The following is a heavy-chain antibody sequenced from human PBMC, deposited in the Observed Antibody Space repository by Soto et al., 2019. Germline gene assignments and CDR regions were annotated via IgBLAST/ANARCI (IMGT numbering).Heavy chain of an antibody. CDR3: ARDPRVLRYFDWLFRGSWFGP. J-gene: IGHJ5*02. CDR1: GYTFTSYA. CDR2: INAGNGNT. Sequence: ASVKVSCKASGYTFTSYAMHWVRQAPGQRLEWMGWINAGNGNTKYSQKFQGRVTITRDTSASTAYMELSSLRSEDTAVYYCARDPRVLRYFDWLFRGSWFGPWG. V-gene: IGHV1-3*01. D-gene: IGHD3-9*01.